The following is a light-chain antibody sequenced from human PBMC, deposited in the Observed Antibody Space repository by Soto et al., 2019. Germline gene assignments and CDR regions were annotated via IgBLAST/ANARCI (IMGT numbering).Light chain of an antibody. Sequence: DIQMTQSPSSVSASVGDRVTITCRASQGISSRLAWYQQKPGKAPKLLIYDASTLQSGVPSRYSGSGSGTEFTLTISNLQPDDFATYYCQQYESYSPWTFGQGTKVDIK. CDR3: QQYESYSPWT. V-gene: IGKV1-5*01. CDR1: QGISSR. J-gene: IGKJ1*01. CDR2: DAS.